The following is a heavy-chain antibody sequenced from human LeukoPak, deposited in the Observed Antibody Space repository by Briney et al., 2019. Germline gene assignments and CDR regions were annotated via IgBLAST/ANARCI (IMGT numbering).Heavy chain of an antibody. CDR1: GFTFSSYS. CDR2: ISGTSSHI. J-gene: IGHJ4*02. D-gene: IGHD3-10*01. V-gene: IGHV3-21*01. Sequence: GGSLRLSCAASGFTFSSYSMNWVRQAPGKGLEWVSSISGTSSHIYYADSVRGRFTMSRDNAKNSLYLQMNSLRAEDTAVYYCARDSRPYGSGSSTAGSFDYWGQGTLVTVSS. CDR3: ARDSRPYGSGSSTAGSFDY.